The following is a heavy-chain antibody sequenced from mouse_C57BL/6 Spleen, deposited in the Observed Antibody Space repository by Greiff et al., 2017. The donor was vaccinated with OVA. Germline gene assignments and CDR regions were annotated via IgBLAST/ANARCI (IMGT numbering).Heavy chain of an antibody. V-gene: IGHV1-15*01. Sequence: QVQLKQSGAELVRPGASVTLSCKASGYTFTDYEMHWVKQTPVHGLEWIGAIDPETGGTAYNQKFKGKAILTADKSSSTAYMELRSLTSEDSAVYYCTRDTTVVARRYFDVWGTGTTVTVSS. J-gene: IGHJ1*03. D-gene: IGHD1-1*01. CDR3: TRDTTVVARRYFDV. CDR2: IDPETGGT. CDR1: GYTFTDYE.